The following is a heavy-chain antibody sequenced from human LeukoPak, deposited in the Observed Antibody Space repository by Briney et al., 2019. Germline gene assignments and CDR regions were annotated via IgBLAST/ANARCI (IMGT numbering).Heavy chain of an antibody. J-gene: IGHJ4*02. D-gene: IGHD5-18*01. Sequence: PGGSLRLSCTTSRFTFSSYSMHWVRQAPGKGLEWVALISYDGSNKYYADSVKGRFTISRDNSKNMLFLQMNTLRAEDTAVYYCARDHGYSFGHPFDYWGQGTLVTVSS. CDR3: ARDHGYSFGHPFDY. V-gene: IGHV3-30-3*01. CDR1: RFTFSSYS. CDR2: ISYDGSNK.